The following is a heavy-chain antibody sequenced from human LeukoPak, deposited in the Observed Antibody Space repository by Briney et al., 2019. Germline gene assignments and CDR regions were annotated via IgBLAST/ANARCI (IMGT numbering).Heavy chain of an antibody. CDR2: ISWNGGSI. D-gene: IGHD3-22*01. CDR1: GFTFDDHA. V-gene: IGHV3-9*01. J-gene: IGHJ2*01. Sequence: GGSLRLSCIASGFTFDDHAMHWVRQAPGKGLEWISGISWNGGSIAYADSVKGRFTISRDNAKNSLYLEMNSLRPEDTALYYCAKDASSGYYRLNWYFDLWGRGTLVTVSS. CDR3: AKDASSGYYRLNWYFDL.